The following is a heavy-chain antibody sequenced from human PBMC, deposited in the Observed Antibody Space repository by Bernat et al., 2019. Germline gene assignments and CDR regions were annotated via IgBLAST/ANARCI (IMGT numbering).Heavy chain of an antibody. J-gene: IGHJ5*02. CDR1: GGSLSDVY. V-gene: IGHV4-34*01. CDR3: ARGKRWGSSFDP. D-gene: IGHD3-16*01. Sequence: QVQLRQWGAGLLKPSETLSLTCGVCGGSLSDVYWSWIRQPPGKGVEWIGEINHNGETYYNLSLETRVTISVDTSKSQFSLRLTSVSAADTAVYYCARGKRWGSSFDPWGQGSLVTISS. CDR2: INHNGET.